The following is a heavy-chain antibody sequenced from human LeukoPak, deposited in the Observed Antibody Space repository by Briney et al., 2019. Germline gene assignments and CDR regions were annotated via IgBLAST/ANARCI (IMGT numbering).Heavy chain of an antibody. J-gene: IGHJ4*02. CDR3: ARRRYDILTGYYSAFDY. CDR1: GYTFTSNY. Sequence: ASVKVSCKAFGYTFTSNYMHWVRQAPGQGPEWMGVISPSGGSTTYAQKFQGRVTMTRDTSTSTVYMELSSLRSEDTAVYYCARRRYDILTGYYSAFDYWGQGTLVTVSS. D-gene: IGHD3-9*01. CDR2: ISPSGGST. V-gene: IGHV1-46*01.